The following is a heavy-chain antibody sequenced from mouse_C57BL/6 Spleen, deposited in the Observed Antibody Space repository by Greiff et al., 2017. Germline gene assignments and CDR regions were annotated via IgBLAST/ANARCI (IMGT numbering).Heavy chain of an antibody. D-gene: IGHD1-1*01. CDR1: GYTFTSYG. J-gene: IGHJ1*03. Sequence: EVQLQQSGAELVRPGSSVKMSCKTSGYTFTSYGINWVKQRPGQGLEWIGYIYIGNGYTEYNEKFKGKATLTSDTSSSTAYMQLSSLTSEDSAIYFCARGVLYYYGSSPYWYFDVWGTGTTVTVSS. CDR2: IYIGNGYT. CDR3: ARGVLYYYGSSPYWYFDV. V-gene: IGHV1-58*01.